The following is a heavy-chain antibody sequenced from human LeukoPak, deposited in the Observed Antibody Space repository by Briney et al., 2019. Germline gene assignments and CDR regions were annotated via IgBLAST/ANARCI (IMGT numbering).Heavy chain of an antibody. D-gene: IGHD3-10*01. CDR1: GYSISSSYY. Sequence: PSETLSLTCTVSGYSISSSYYWSWIRQPPGKGLEWIGYIYYSGSTNYNPSLKSRVTISVDTSKNQFSLKLSSVTAADTAVYYCARGNSLWFGETHNWFDPWGQGTLVTVSS. CDR3: ARGNSLWFGETHNWFDP. J-gene: IGHJ5*02. V-gene: IGHV4-61*01. CDR2: IYYSGST.